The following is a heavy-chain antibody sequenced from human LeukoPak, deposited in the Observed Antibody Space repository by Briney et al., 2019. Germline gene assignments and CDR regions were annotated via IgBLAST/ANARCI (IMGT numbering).Heavy chain of an antibody. CDR1: GFNFSTYW. V-gene: IGHV3-7*01. D-gene: IGHD3-10*01. Sequence: GGSLRLSCAASGFNFSTYWMTWVRQVPGKGLEWVANIKEDGSEIYYVDAVKGRFSVSRDNAKTSLYLQMNNLSVADTAVYYCVTDQTGRHPYFFDYWGQGTLVTVSS. CDR2: IKEDGSEI. CDR3: VTDQTGRHPYFFDY. J-gene: IGHJ4*02.